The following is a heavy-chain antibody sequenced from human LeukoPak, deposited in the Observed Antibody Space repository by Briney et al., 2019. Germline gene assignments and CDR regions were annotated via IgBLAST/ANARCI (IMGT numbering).Heavy chain of an antibody. V-gene: IGHV4-59*01. CDR3: ARVDDYYYYGMDV. CDR2: IYYSGST. CDR1: GGSISSYY. D-gene: IGHD3-9*01. J-gene: IGHJ6*02. Sequence: SETLSLTCTVSGGSISSYYWSWIRRPPGKGLEWIGYIYYSGSTNYNPSLKSRVTISVDTSKNQFFLKLSSVTAADTAVYYCARVDDYYYYGMDVWGQGTTVTVSS.